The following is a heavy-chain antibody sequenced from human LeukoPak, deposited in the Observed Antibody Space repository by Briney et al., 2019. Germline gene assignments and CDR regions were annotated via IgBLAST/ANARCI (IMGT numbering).Heavy chain of an antibody. D-gene: IGHD5-18*01. V-gene: IGHV2-5*01. CDR1: GFSLSTSGVG. CDR2: IYWNDDK. J-gene: IGHJ4*02. CDR3: AHVRIQLWSETPDFDY. Sequence: SGPTLVNPTQTLTLTCTFSGFSLSTSGVGVGWIRQPPGKALEWLALIYWNDDKRYSPSLKSRLTITKDTSKNQVVLTMTNMDPVDTATYYCAHVRIQLWSETPDFDYWGQGTLVTVSS.